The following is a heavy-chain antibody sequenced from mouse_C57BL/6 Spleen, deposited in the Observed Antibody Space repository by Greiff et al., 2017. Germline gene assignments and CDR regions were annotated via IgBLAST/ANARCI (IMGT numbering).Heavy chain of an antibody. CDR2: IHPNSGST. V-gene: IGHV1-64*01. Sequence: QVQLQQPGAELVKPGASVKLSCKASGYTFTSYWMHWVKQRPGQGLEWIGMIHPNSGSTNYNEKFKSKATLTVDKSSSTAYMQLSSLTSEDSAVYYCARDGDGYWFAYWGQGTLVTVSA. J-gene: IGHJ3*01. CDR1: GYTFTSYW. D-gene: IGHD2-3*01. CDR3: ARDGDGYWFAY.